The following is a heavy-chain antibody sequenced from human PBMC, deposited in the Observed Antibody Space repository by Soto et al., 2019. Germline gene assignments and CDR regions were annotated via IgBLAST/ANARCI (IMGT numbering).Heavy chain of an antibody. D-gene: IGHD3-10*01. CDR2: IKQDGSEK. CDR1: GFTFSSYW. CDR3: ASLWFGEFLDY. V-gene: IGHV3-7*01. J-gene: IGHJ4*02. Sequence: EVQLVESGGGLVQPGGSLRLSCAASGFTFSSYWMSWVRQAPGQGLEWVANIKQDGSEKYYVDSVKGRFTISRANAKNSLYMQMNRMRAEDTAVYYCASLWFGEFLDYWCQGTLVTVSS.